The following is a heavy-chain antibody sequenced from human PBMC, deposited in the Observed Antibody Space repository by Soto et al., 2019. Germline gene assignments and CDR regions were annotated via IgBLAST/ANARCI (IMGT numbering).Heavy chain of an antibody. V-gene: IGHV4-30-2*01. J-gene: IGHJ4*02. CDR3: ARGLWNDVFQY. CDR2: VHHSGST. Sequence: QVQLQESGSRLLKPSQTLSLTCAVSGGSISSGGYSWTWIRQPPGKGLEWIGYVHHSGSTNSNPSLKTRVNISVDRPNNQFFLNLTSATAADSAVYYCARGLWNDVFQYWGPGILVTVSS. D-gene: IGHD1-1*01. CDR1: GGSISSGGYS.